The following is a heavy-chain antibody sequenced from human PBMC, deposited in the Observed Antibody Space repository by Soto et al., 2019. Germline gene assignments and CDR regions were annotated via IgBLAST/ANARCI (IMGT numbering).Heavy chain of an antibody. CDR3: ARDLWYCSGGSCYSYYYYGMDV. D-gene: IGHD2-15*01. CDR1: VDSVSSNSAA. Sequence: PSQTLSLTCDISVDSVSSNSAAWNWIRRSPSRGLYLLGRTYYRSKWYNDYAVSVKNRITINPDTSKNQFSLQLNYVTPEDTAVYYCARDLWYCSGGSCYSYYYYGMDVWGQGTTVTVSS. CDR2: TYYRSKWYN. V-gene: IGHV6-1*01. J-gene: IGHJ6*02.